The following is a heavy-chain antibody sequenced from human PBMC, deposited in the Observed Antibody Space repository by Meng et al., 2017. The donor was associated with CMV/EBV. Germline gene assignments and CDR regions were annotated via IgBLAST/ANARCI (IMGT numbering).Heavy chain of an antibody. CDR3: ARGPYCSSTSCYPSWFDP. J-gene: IGHJ5*02. CDR1: GWSFSGYY. V-gene: IGHV4-34*01. D-gene: IGHD2-2*01. Sequence: SETLSLTCAVYGWSFSGYYWSWIRQPPGKGLEWVGEINHSGSTNYNPSLKSRVTISVDTTKNPFSLKLSSVTAADTAVYYCARGPYCSSTSCYPSWFDPWGQGTLVTVSS. CDR2: INHSGST.